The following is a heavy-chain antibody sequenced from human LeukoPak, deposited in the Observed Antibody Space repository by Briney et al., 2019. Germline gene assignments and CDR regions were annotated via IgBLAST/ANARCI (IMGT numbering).Heavy chain of an antibody. CDR1: GYTFTSYG. D-gene: IGHD3-16*01. V-gene: IGHV1-18*01. CDR2: ISAYNGNT. Sequence: ASVKVSCKASGYTFTSYGISWVRQAPGQGLEWMGWISAYNGNTNYVQNLQGRVTMTTDTSTSTVYMELRSLRSDDTAVYYCARDGAERPHYMDVWGKGTTVTVSS. J-gene: IGHJ6*03. CDR3: ARDGAERPHYMDV.